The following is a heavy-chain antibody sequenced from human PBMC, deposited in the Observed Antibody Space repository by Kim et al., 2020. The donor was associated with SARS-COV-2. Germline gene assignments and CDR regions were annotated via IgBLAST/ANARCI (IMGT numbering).Heavy chain of an antibody. Sequence: SETLSLTCAVSGGSISSGGYSWSWIRQPPGKGLEWIGYIYHSGSTYYNPSLKSRVTISVDRSKNQFSLKLSSVTAADTAVYYCATSPWGYYGGSDAFDIWGQGTMVTVSS. CDR1: GGSISSGGYS. CDR2: IYHSGST. CDR3: ATSPWGYYGGSDAFDI. V-gene: IGHV4-30-2*01. D-gene: IGHD4-17*01. J-gene: IGHJ3*02.